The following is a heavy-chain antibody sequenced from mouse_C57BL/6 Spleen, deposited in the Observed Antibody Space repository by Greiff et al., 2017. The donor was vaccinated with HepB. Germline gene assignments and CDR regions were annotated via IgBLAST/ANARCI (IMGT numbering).Heavy chain of an antibody. CDR1: GYTFTDYY. D-gene: IGHD4-1*01. CDR2: INPNNGGT. J-gene: IGHJ2*01. CDR3: ARRVLTPYFDY. Sequence: VQLQQSGPELVKPGASVKISCKASGYTFTDYYMNWVKQSHGKSLEWIGDINPNNGGTSYNQKFKGKATLTVDKSSSTAYMELRSLTSEDSAVYYCARRVLTPYFDYWGQGTTLTVSS. V-gene: IGHV1-26*01.